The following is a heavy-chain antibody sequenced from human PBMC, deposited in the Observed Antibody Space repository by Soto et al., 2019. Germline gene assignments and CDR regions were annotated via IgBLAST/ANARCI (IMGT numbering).Heavy chain of an antibody. CDR1: GFTFSGSA. CDR3: TTDKGYSSGWYPWFDP. D-gene: IGHD6-19*01. CDR2: IRSKANSYAT. Sequence: GGSLRLSCAASGFTFSGSAMHWVRQASGKGLEWVGRIRSKANSYATAYAASVKGRLTISRDDSKNTAYLQMNSLKTEDTAVYYCTTDKGYSSGWYPWFDPWGQGTLVTVSS. V-gene: IGHV3-73*01. J-gene: IGHJ5*02.